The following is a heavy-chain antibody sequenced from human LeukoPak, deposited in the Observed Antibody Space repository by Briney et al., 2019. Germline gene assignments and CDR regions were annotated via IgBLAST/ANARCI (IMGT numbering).Heavy chain of an antibody. CDR3: TRAAYSSSLRWFDP. Sequence: GGSLRLSCTASGFTFGDYAMSWFRQAPGKGLEWVGFIRSKAYGGTTEYAASVKGRFTISRDDSKSIAYLQMNSPKTEDTAVYYCTRAAYSSSLRWFDPWGQGTLVTVSS. D-gene: IGHD6-13*01. CDR2: IRSKAYGGTT. V-gene: IGHV3-49*03. CDR1: GFTFGDYA. J-gene: IGHJ5*02.